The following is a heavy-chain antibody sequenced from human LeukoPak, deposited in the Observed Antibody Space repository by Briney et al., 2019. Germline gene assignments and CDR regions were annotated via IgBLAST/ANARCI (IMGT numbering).Heavy chain of an antibody. V-gene: IGHV2-5*02. CDR1: GFSLRTSGVG. CDR2: IYWDDDK. Sequence: SGPTLVKPTQPLTLTCTFSGFSLRTSGVGVGWIRQPPEKALEWLALIYWDDDKRYSPSLKSRLTITKDTSKNQVVLTMTNMDPVDTATYYCARVVRGVITFDYWGQGTLVTVSS. J-gene: IGHJ4*02. CDR3: ARVVRGVITFDY. D-gene: IGHD3-10*01.